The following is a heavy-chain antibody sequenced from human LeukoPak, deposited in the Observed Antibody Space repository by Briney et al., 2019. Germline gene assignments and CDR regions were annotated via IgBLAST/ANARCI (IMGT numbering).Heavy chain of an antibody. CDR3: ARARNDYESNGFSLLDY. Sequence: PGTSLRLSCAASGISFSSHGMHWVRQAPGKGLEWVAVIWYDGSNIYYADSVKGRFTISRDNSKNTLYLQMNSLRAEDTALYYCARARNDYESNGFSLLDYWGQGTLVTVSS. D-gene: IGHD3-22*01. J-gene: IGHJ4*02. V-gene: IGHV3-33*01. CDR2: IWYDGSNI. CDR1: GISFSSHG.